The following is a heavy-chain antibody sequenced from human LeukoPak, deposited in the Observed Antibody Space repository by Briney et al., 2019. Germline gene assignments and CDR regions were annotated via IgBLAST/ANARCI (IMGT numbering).Heavy chain of an antibody. J-gene: IGHJ4*02. CDR1: GFTFSDYY. Sequence: GGSLRLSCAASGFTFSDYYMSWIRQAPGKGLEWVSYIRSSSSYTNYADSVKGRFTMSRDNAKKSLYLQMNSLRAEDTAVYYCAKAGYGTAIRNAFDYWGQGTLVTVSS. CDR2: IRSSSSYT. V-gene: IGHV3-11*06. CDR3: AKAGYGTAIRNAFDY. D-gene: IGHD2-2*02.